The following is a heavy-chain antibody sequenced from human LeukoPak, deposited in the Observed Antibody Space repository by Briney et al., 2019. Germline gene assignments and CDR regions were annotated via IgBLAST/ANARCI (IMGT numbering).Heavy chain of an antibody. D-gene: IGHD2-2*01. V-gene: IGHV3-23*01. CDR3: AKDLKYQLLHWFDP. CDR1: GFTFSSYA. CDR2: ISGSGGST. J-gene: IGHJ5*02. Sequence: PGGSLRLSCAASGFTFSSYAMSWVRQAPGKGLEWVSAISGSGGSTYYADSVKGRFTISRDNSKYTLYLQMNSLRAEDTAVYYCAKDLKYQLLHWFDPWGQGALVTVSS.